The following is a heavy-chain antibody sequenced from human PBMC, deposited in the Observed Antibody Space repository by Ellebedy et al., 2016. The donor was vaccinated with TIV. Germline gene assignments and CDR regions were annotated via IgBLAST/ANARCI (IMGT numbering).Heavy chain of an antibody. CDR2: IREDGSEK. J-gene: IGHJ4*02. V-gene: IGHV3-7*01. Sequence: GGSLRLSXAASGFFLSNYWMSWVRQAPGKGLEWVANIREDGSEKHYVDSVKGRFTISRDNAKNTLYLQMNSLRAEDTAVYYCARSAYYGGKGYYFDYWGQGTLVTVSS. D-gene: IGHD4-23*01. CDR1: GFFLSNYW. CDR3: ARSAYYGGKGYYFDY.